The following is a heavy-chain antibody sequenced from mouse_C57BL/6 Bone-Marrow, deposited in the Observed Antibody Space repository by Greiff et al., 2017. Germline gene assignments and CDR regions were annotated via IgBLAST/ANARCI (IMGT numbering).Heavy chain of an antibody. CDR2: ICPTSGRT. Sequence: QVQLQQPGAELVKPGASVKMSCKASGYTFTSYWLTWVKQWPGQGLEWIGDICPTSGRTTCNEKFKSKAILTVDTSSNTAYMHLSSRTSEDSAVFYCARSGPLGRSFDYWGQGTTLTVSS. V-gene: IGHV1-55*01. CDR3: ARSGPLGRSFDY. J-gene: IGHJ2*01. D-gene: IGHD4-1*01. CDR1: GYTFTSYW.